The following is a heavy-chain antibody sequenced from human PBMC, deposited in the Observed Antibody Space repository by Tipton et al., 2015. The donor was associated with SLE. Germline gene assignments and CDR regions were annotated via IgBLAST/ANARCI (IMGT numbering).Heavy chain of an antibody. CDR3: ARDRGVETPDVFDI. Sequence: GSLRLSCAASGFTFSSYNMNWVRQAPGKGLEWISYISNSITTIYYADSVKGRFTISRDNARNSLYLHMNSLRDEDTAVYYCARDRGVETPDVFDIWGQGTMVTVSS. V-gene: IGHV3-48*02. J-gene: IGHJ3*02. D-gene: IGHD3-3*01. CDR1: GFTFSSYN. CDR2: ISNSITTI.